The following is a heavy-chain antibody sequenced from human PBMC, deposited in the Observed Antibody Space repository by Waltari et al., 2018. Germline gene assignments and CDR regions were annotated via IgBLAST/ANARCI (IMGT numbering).Heavy chain of an antibody. CDR1: GFTFSRYW. CDR2: IKQDGSEN. D-gene: IGHD6-19*01. CDR3: ARPYASGWYINFDY. V-gene: IGHV3-7*01. J-gene: IGHJ4*02. Sequence: EVQLVESGGGLVQPGGSLRLACAAYGFTFSRYWMSWVRQAPGKGLEWVANIKQDGSENYYVDSVKGRFTFSRDNAKNSLYLQMNSLRAEDTAVYYCARPYASGWYINFDYWGQGTLVTVSS.